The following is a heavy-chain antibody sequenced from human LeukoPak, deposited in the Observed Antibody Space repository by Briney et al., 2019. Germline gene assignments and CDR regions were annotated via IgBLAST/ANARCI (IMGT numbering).Heavy chain of an antibody. J-gene: IGHJ4*02. CDR3: AKDIRNWNSINY. D-gene: IGHD1-7*01. CDR1: GFTSDDYA. CDR2: ISGDGGST. Sequence: GGSLRLSCAASGFTSDDYAMHWVRQAPGKGLEWVSLISGDGGSTYYADSVKGRFTISRDNSKNSLYLQMNSLRTEDTALYYRAKDIRNWNSINYWGQGTLVTVSS. V-gene: IGHV3-43*02.